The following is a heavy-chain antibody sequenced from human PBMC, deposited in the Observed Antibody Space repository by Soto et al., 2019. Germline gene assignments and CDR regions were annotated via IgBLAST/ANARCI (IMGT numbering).Heavy chain of an antibody. CDR1: GGSISSGGYY. J-gene: IGHJ6*02. CDR2: IYYSGST. V-gene: IGHV4-31*03. Sequence: QVQLQESGPGLVKPSQTLSLTCTVSGGSISSGGYYWSWIRQHPGKGLEWIGYIYYSGSTYYNPSLKSRVTISVDTSKNHFALKLSSVTAADTAVYYCARHNYDSSGTAVDVWGQGTTVTVSS. D-gene: IGHD3-22*01. CDR3: ARHNYDSSGTAVDV.